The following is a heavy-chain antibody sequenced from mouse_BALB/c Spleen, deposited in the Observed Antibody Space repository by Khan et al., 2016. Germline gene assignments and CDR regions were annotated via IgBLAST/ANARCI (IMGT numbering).Heavy chain of an antibody. J-gene: IGHJ2*01. CDR3: ARDRYDGFDY. CDR1: GFTFTDYY. V-gene: IGHV7-3*02. D-gene: IGHD2-14*01. CDR2: IRNKANGYTT. Sequence: EVELVESGGGLVQPGGSLRLSCATSGFTFTDYYMSWVRQPPGKALEGLGFIRNKANGYTTEYSASVKGRFTISRDNSQSILYLQMNTLRAEDSATYYCARDRYDGFDYWGQGTTLTVSS.